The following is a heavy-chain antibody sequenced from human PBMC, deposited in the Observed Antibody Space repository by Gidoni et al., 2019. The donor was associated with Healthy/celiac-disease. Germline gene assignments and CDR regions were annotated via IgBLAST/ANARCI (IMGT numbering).Heavy chain of an antibody. D-gene: IGHD3-3*01. V-gene: IGHV5-10-1*01. Sequence: LEWMGRIDPSDSYTNYSPSFQGHVTISADKSISTAYLQWSSLKASDTAMYYCAQTSGWSCYYTGAFDIWGQGTMVTVSS. CDR3: AQTSGWSCYYTGAFDI. CDR2: IDPSDSYT. J-gene: IGHJ3*02.